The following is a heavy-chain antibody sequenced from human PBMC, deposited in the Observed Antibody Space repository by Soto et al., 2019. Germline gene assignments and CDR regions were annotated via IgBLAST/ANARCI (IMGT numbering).Heavy chain of an antibody. D-gene: IGHD3-22*01. CDR1: GFTFSSYG. Sequence: QVQLVESGGGVVQPGRSLRLSCAASGFTFSSYGMHWVRQAPGKGLEWVAVISYDGSNKYYADSVKGRFTISRDNSKNXLXXQMNSLRAEDTAVYYCAKLGNPDYDSSGYYYVEDYWGQGTLVTVSS. J-gene: IGHJ4*02. V-gene: IGHV3-30*18. CDR3: AKLGNPDYDSSGYYYVEDY. CDR2: ISYDGSNK.